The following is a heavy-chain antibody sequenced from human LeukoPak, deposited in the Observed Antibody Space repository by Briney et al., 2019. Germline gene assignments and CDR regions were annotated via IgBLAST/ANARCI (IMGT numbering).Heavy chain of an antibody. Sequence: ASVKVSCKASGYTFTGYYMHWVRQAPGQGLEWMGWINPNSGGTNYAQKFQGRVTMTRDTSISTAYMELSRLRSDDTAVYYCARGFKGQQLANYFDYWGQGTLVTVSS. D-gene: IGHD6-13*01. CDR2: INPNSGGT. CDR1: GYTFTGYY. CDR3: ARGFKGQQLANYFDY. J-gene: IGHJ4*02. V-gene: IGHV1-2*02.